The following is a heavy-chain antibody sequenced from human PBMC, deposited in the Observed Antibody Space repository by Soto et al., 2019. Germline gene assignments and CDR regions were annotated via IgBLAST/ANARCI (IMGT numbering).Heavy chain of an antibody. CDR2: TNSDGSDT. Sequence: GGSLRLSCAASGFTFSSYSMNWVRQAPGKGLEWVSRTNSDGSDTSYADSVKGRFTISRDNAKNTLYLQMNSLRAEDTAVYYCARDRGWSLFDYWGQGTLVTVSS. CDR3: ARDRGWSLFDY. V-gene: IGHV3-74*01. CDR1: GFTFSSYS. D-gene: IGHD6-19*01. J-gene: IGHJ4*02.